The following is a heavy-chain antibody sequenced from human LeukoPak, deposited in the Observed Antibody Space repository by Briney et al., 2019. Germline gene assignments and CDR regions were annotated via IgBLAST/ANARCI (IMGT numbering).Heavy chain of an antibody. D-gene: IGHD2-21*01. CDR2: INPSGGST. CDR3: ARDESTSILWW. J-gene: IGHJ1*01. V-gene: IGHV1-46*01. Sequence: ASVKVSFKASGYTFINYYMHWVRRAPGQGLEWMGIINPSGGSTSYAQKFQGRVTMTRDTSTSTVYMELSSLRSEDTAVYYCARDESTSILWWWGQGTLVTVSS. CDR1: GYTFINYY.